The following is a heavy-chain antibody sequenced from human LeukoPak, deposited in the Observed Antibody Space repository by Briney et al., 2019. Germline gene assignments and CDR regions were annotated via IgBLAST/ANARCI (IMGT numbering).Heavy chain of an antibody. D-gene: IGHD5-24*01. Sequence: GESLKIPCKGSGYNFTNNWIGWVRQMPGKGLDWMGIIYPGDSDTTYSPSFQGQVTISADKSISTAFLQWSSLKASDTAMYYCARPVEMSVNAFDIWGQGTMVTVSS. CDR3: ARPVEMSVNAFDI. CDR1: GYNFTNNW. J-gene: IGHJ3*02. V-gene: IGHV5-51*01. CDR2: IYPGDSDT.